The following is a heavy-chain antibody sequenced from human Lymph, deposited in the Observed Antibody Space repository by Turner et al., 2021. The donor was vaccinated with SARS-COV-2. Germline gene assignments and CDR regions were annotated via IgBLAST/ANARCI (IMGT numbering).Heavy chain of an antibody. CDR1: GGSFSSYA. CDR2: IIPIFGTA. Sequence: QVQLVHSGAAVKKPGSSEKVSCKASGGSFSSYAISWLRQAPGQGLELMGEIIPIFGTANNAQKFQGRVTITADASTSTAHMELSSLRSEDTAVYYCARGSRYRSSTSCYPFFDYWGQGTLVTVSS. D-gene: IGHD2-2*01. J-gene: IGHJ4*02. CDR3: ARGSRYRSSTSCYPFFDY. V-gene: IGHV1-69*01.